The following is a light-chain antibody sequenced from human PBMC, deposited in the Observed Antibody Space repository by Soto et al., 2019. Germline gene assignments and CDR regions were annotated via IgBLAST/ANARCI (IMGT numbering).Light chain of an antibody. CDR2: YKSDSDK. CDR1: SGINVGTYR. CDR3: MIWHSSAVV. Sequence: QLVLTQPASLSASPGASASLTCTLRSGINVGTYRIYWYQQKPGSPPQYLLRYKSDSDKQQGSGVPSRFSGSKDASANEGILLISGLQSEDEADYYCMIWHSSAVVFGGGTKVTVL. V-gene: IGLV5-45*01. J-gene: IGLJ2*01.